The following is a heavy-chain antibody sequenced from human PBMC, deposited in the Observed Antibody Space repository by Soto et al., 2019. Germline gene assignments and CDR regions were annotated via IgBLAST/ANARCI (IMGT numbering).Heavy chain of an antibody. CDR3: AKAFFGYIHDALDI. D-gene: IGHD5-12*01. CDR1: GFTFNSYA. Sequence: PVGSLRLSCAASGFTFNSYAMSWVRQAPGKGLEWVSVIRSSGGSGGSTYYADSVKGRFSISRDDSKNTLYLQMTSLRAEDTAVYYCAKAFFGYIHDALDIWGQGTMVTVSS. J-gene: IGHJ3*02. CDR2: IRSSGGSGGST. V-gene: IGHV3-23*01.